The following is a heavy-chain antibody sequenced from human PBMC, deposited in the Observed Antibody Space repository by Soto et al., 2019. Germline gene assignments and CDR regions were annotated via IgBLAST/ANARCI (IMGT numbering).Heavy chain of an antibody. CDR3: ARGYSGYDKRYGMDV. Sequence: QVQLVQSGAEVKKPGASVTVSCKASGYTFTSYDINWVRQATGQGPEWMGWMNPNSGNTGYAQKFQGRVTMTRNTSIRTAYMELSSLRSEDTAVYYCARGYSGYDKRYGMDVWGQGTTVTVSS. CDR2: MNPNSGNT. D-gene: IGHD5-12*01. V-gene: IGHV1-8*01. CDR1: GYTFTSYD. J-gene: IGHJ6*02.